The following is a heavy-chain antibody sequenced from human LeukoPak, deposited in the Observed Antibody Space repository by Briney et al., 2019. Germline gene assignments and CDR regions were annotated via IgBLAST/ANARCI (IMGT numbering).Heavy chain of an antibody. CDR2: IKQDGSKK. CDR1: GFPFSSYW. D-gene: IGHD5-24*01. V-gene: IGHV3-7*04. J-gene: IGHJ4*02. Sequence: GGSLRLTCVASGFPFSSYWMAWVRQAPGKGLDWMANIKQDGSKKSYVDSVKGRFTISRDNAKNSLYLQMNSLRAEDTAIYYCTRVGYIDEGIDYWGQGTLVTVSS. CDR3: TRVGYIDEGIDY.